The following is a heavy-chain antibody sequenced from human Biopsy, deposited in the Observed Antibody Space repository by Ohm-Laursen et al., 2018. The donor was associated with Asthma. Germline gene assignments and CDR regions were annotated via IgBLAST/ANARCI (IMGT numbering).Heavy chain of an antibody. CDR3: ARAQDYYDSRGYYRSFDY. CDR2: IYYSGST. CDR1: YVSITSGGYY. Sequence: SQTLSFTCTVSYVSITSGGYYWTWIRQHPGRGLEWIGFIYYSGSTYYNPSLKSRVSISIDTSKNQLSLKLSSVTAADTAVYYCARAQDYYDSRGYYRSFDYWGQGTLVTVSS. J-gene: IGHJ4*02. V-gene: IGHV4-31*02. D-gene: IGHD3-22*01.